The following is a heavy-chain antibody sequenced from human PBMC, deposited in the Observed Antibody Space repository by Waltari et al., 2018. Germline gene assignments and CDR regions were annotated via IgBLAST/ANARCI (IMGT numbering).Heavy chain of an antibody. CDR1: GGSIRSGSYY. V-gene: IGHV4-61*02. D-gene: IGHD5-18*01. Sequence: QVQLQESGPGLVKPSQTLSLTCTVSGGSIRSGSYYWSWIRPPAGKGLEWIGRIYTSGSTNYNPSLKSRVTISVDTSKNQFSLKLSSVTAADTAVYYCARRGYSYGSYYYMDVWGKGTTVTVSS. CDR2: IYTSGST. J-gene: IGHJ6*03. CDR3: ARRGYSYGSYYYMDV.